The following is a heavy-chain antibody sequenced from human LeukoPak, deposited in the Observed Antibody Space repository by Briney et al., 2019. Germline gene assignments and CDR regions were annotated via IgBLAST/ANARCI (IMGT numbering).Heavy chain of an antibody. CDR3: AGYYGSGSYTDY. Sequence: SETLSLTCIVSGGSISSGAYYWGWIRQPPGKGLEWIGYTYYSGSTYYNPSLKSRVTISVDTSKNQFALKLSSETDADTAVYYCAGYYGSGSYTDYWGQGTLVTVSS. V-gene: IGHV4-30-4*01. D-gene: IGHD3-10*01. CDR1: GGSISSGAYY. CDR2: TYYSGST. J-gene: IGHJ4*02.